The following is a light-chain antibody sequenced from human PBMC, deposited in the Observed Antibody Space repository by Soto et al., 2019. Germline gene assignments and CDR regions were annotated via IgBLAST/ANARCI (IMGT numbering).Light chain of an antibody. Sequence: SYELTHPPSVSVAPGQTAKITCGGGKIGSKIAHWYKQRPGQAPVAVVFDATDRPSGIPDRISASRSGDTATLTISRVDAGDEADYYCQVWASTAEFFVFGSGTKVTVL. CDR2: DAT. J-gene: IGLJ1*01. V-gene: IGLV3-21*02. CDR1: KIGSKI. CDR3: QVWASTAEFFV.